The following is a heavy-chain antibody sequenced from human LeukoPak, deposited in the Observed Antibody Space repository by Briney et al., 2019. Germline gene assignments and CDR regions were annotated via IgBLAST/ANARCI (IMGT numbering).Heavy chain of an antibody. CDR3: ARSSGYCSSISRYYYYLDA. D-gene: IGHD2-2*03. CDR2: IKQDGGEK. CDR1: GFTFSSFW. Sequence: PGGSLRLSCAASGFTFSSFWMSWVRQAPGKGLKWVANIKQDGGEKYYVDSVKGRFTISRDNAKNSLYLQMNSLRAQDTAVYYCARSSGYCSSISRYYYYLDAWGKGTTVTVSS. J-gene: IGHJ6*03. V-gene: IGHV3-7*01.